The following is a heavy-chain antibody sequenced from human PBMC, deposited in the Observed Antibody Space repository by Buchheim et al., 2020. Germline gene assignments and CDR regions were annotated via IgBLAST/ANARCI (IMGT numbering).Heavy chain of an antibody. CDR3: AGGPSRYYYYGMDV. Sequence: EVQLVESGGGLVQPGGSLRLSCAASGFPVSDNYMSWVRQAPGKGLEWVSVIYTGGSTYYADSVKGRFTISRDISKNTLSLQMNSLRAEDTAVYYCAGGPSRYYYYGMDVWGQGTT. V-gene: IGHV3-66*01. CDR1: GFPVSDNY. CDR2: IYTGGST. J-gene: IGHJ6*02.